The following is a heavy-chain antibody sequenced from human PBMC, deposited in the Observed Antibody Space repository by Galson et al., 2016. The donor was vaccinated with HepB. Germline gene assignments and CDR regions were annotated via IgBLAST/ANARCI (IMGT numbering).Heavy chain of an antibody. CDR3: AREGYCSSPTCYPLDY. Sequence: SLRLSCAASGFIFSSSWMNWVRQAPGKGLEWVANIKQDGSEKYSVDSVKGRFTISRDNAKNSLYLQMNSLRAEDTAVYYWAREGYCSSPTCYPLDYWGQGTLVTVSS. J-gene: IGHJ4*02. D-gene: IGHD2-2*01. CDR2: IKQDGSEK. CDR1: GFIFSSSW. V-gene: IGHV3-7*01.